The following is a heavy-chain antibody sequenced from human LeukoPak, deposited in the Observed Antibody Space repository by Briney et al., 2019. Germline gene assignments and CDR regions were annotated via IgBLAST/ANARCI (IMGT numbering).Heavy chain of an antibody. CDR1: GVSISSGGYS. D-gene: IGHD4-17*01. Sequence: SETLSLTCAVSGVSISSGGYSWSWIRQPPGKGLEWIGYIYYSGSTNYNPSLKSRVTISVDTSKNQFSLKLSSVTAADTAVYYCARGDYDLDYWGQGTLVTVSS. CDR2: IYYSGST. V-gene: IGHV4-61*08. CDR3: ARGDYDLDY. J-gene: IGHJ4*02.